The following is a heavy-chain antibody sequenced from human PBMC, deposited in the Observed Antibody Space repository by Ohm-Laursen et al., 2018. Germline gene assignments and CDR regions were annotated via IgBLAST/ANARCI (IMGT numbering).Heavy chain of an antibody. J-gene: IGHJ4*02. V-gene: IGHV4-39*01. CDR2: MYYSGNT. CDR1: GGSISSSSYY. Sequence: SETLSLTCIVSGGSISSSSYYWGWIRQPPGKGLEWIGGMYYSGNTYYNPSLKSRVPIAVDTSKNQFSLKLSSVTAADTSVYYCATSNNWYYFDYWGQGTLVTVSS. CDR3: ATSNNWYYFDY. D-gene: IGHD6-13*01.